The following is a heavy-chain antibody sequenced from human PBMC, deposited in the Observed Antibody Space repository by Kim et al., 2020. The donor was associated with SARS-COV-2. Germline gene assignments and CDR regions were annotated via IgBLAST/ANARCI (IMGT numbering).Heavy chain of an antibody. CDR3: AVLGWNYERDYYGMDV. D-gene: IGHD1-7*01. V-gene: IGHV3-48*03. Sequence: GGSLRLSCAASGFTFSSYEMNWVRQAPGKGLEWVSYISSSGSTIYYADSVKGRFTISRDNAKNSLYLQMNSLRAEDTAVYYCAVLGWNYERDYYGMDVWGQGTTVTVSS. J-gene: IGHJ6*02. CDR2: ISSSGSTI. CDR1: GFTFSSYE.